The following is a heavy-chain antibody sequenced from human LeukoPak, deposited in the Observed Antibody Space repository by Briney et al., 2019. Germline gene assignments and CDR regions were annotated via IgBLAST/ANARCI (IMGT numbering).Heavy chain of an antibody. D-gene: IGHD7-27*01. CDR3: ARDSITGDNSLDY. Sequence: PGGSLRLSCAASGFTFSAYGMQRVRQAPGKGLEWVAVIVGDGSKAHYADSVRGRFTVSRDNSKNTLYLQMNSLRAEDTAVYYCARDSITGDNSLDYWGRGTLVTVSS. V-gene: IGHV3-33*05. CDR2: IVGDGSKA. CDR1: GFTFSAYG. J-gene: IGHJ4*02.